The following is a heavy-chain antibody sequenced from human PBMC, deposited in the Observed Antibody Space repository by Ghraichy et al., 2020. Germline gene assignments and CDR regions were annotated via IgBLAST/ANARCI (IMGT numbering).Heavy chain of an antibody. CDR3: ARDGEYGDYDYSDAFDT. V-gene: IGHV3-48*03. J-gene: IGHJ3*02. D-gene: IGHD4-17*01. Sequence: GGSLRLSCASSGFTFSTFEMNWVRQAPGKGLEWVSYISSSGTIIYYADSVKGRFTISRDNAKNSLYLQMNSLRAEDTAVYYCARDGEYGDYDYSDAFDTWGQGTMVTVSS. CDR1: GFTFSTFE. CDR2: ISSSGTII.